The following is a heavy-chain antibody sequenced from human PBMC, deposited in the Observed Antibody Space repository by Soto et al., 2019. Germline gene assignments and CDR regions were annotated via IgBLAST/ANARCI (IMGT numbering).Heavy chain of an antibody. Sequence: QVQLVQSGAEVKKPGASVKVSCKTSGYTFTSYGISWVRQAPGQGLERMGWISAYNGNTNYAQKLQVRVTRTTDTSTGTAYMEVRSLGSDDTVVYSCARVEASGWFNWFDPWGQGTLVTVSS. CDR3: ARVEASGWFNWFDP. V-gene: IGHV1-18*01. CDR1: GYTFTSYG. D-gene: IGHD6-19*01. CDR2: ISAYNGNT. J-gene: IGHJ5*02.